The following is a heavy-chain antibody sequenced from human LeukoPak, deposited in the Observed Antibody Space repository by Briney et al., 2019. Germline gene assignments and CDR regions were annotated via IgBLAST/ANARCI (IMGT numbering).Heavy chain of an antibody. Sequence: GGSLRLSCAASGFTVSSNYMSWVRQAPGKGLEWVSVIYSGGSTYYADSVKGRFTISRDNSKNTLYLQMRSLRGENTAVYYCARDVFRGWFDPWGQGTLVSVSS. V-gene: IGHV3-53*01. CDR2: IYSGGST. CDR1: GFTVSSNY. CDR3: ARDVFRGWFDP. J-gene: IGHJ5*02. D-gene: IGHD3-10*02.